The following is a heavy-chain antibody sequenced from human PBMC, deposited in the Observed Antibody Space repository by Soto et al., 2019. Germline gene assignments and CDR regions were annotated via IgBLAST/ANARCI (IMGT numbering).Heavy chain of an antibody. Sequence: QVQLQESGPGLVKPSQTLSLTCTVSGGSISSGCYYWSWIRQHPGKGLEWIGYIYYSGSTYYNPSSERRVTISVDTSKNQVSLKLSSVTDADKAVYYCASSGCSGGSCYPAEYFQHWGQGTLVTFSS. CDR1: GGSISSGCYY. V-gene: IGHV4-31*03. D-gene: IGHD2-15*01. CDR2: IYYSGST. CDR3: ASSGCSGGSCYPAEYFQH. J-gene: IGHJ1*01.